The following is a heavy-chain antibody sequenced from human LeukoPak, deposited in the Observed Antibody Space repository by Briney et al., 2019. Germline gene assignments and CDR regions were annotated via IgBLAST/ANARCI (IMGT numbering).Heavy chain of an antibody. J-gene: IGHJ4*02. V-gene: IGHV6-1*01. Sequence: SQTLSLTCAISGDSIFTNNVAWNWIRQSPSRGLAWLGRTYYRSKWSFDYAVSVKSRITINADTSKNQFSLQLSSVTPEDTAVYYCARGKYTSFDNWGQGTLVTLSS. CDR2: TYYRSKWSF. D-gene: IGHD6-6*01. CDR3: ARGKYTSFDN. CDR1: GDSIFTNNVA.